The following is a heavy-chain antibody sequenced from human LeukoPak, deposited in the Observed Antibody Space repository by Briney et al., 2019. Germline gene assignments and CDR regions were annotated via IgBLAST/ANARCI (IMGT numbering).Heavy chain of an antibody. CDR3: ARLDTYYYDSSGYSVFDY. Sequence: SETLSLTCAVYGVSFSGYYWIWIRQPPGKGLEWIGEINHSGSINYNPFLKSRVTISVDTSKNQFSLMLGSVTAADTAVYYCARLDTYYYDSSGYSVFDYWGQGTLVTVSS. CDR2: INHSGSI. CDR1: GVSFSGYY. D-gene: IGHD3-22*01. V-gene: IGHV4-34*01. J-gene: IGHJ4*02.